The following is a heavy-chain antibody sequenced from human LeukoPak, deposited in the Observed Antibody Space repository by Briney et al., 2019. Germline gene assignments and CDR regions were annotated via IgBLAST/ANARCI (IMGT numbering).Heavy chain of an antibody. Sequence: GGSLRLSCAASGFTFSSYSMNWVRQAPGKGLEWVSSISSSSSYIYYADSVKGRFTISRDNAKNSLYPQMNSLRAEDTAVYYCARDGPYGGNSGWYFDLWGRGTLVTVSS. D-gene: IGHD4-23*01. CDR2: ISSSSSYI. J-gene: IGHJ2*01. CDR3: ARDGPYGGNSGWYFDL. CDR1: GFTFSSYS. V-gene: IGHV3-21*01.